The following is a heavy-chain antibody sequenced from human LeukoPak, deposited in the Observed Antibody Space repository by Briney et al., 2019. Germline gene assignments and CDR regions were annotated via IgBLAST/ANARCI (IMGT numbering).Heavy chain of an antibody. V-gene: IGHV3-21*01. D-gene: IGHD3-22*01. J-gene: IGHJ4*02. Sequence: PGGSLRLSCAASGFTFSTYNMNWVRQAPGKGLEWVSSMSSSSRYIYYADSVKGRFTISRDNAKNSLYLQMNSLRAEDTAVYYCATSEYYYDSSGYSPLDHWGQGTLVTVSS. CDR1: GFTFSTYN. CDR3: ATSEYYYDSSGYSPLDH. CDR2: MSSSSRYI.